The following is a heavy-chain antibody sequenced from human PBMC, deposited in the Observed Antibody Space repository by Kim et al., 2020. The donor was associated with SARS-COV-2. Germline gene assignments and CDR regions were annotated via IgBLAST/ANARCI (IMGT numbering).Heavy chain of an antibody. V-gene: IGHV3-74*03. CDR3: VGYGSGTQFNG. D-gene: IGHD3-10*01. Sequence: GGSLRLSCAASGFTFSSYWMHWVRQAPGKGLVWVSRVSTDGTTTTYADSVKGRFTVSRDNAKNTLYLQMNSLTVEDTAVYFCVGYGSGTQFNGWGQGTLVTVSS. CDR1: GFTFSSYW. CDR2: VSTDGTTT. J-gene: IGHJ4*02.